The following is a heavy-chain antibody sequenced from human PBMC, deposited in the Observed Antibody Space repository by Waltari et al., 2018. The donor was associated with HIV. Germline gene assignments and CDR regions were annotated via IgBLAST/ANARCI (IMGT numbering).Heavy chain of an antibody. CDR3: ARHSLVHSYGMDV. V-gene: IGHV4-39*01. CDR1: GGSISSSNYY. J-gene: IGHJ6*02. CDR2: IYYSGSA. Sequence: QLQLQESGPGLVKPSETLSLTCTVSGGSISSSNYYWGWIRRPPGKGLEWIGIIYYSGSAYYNPALKSRVTISGDTSKNQFSLKLSSVTAADTAVYYCARHSLVHSYGMDVWGQGTTVTVSS. D-gene: IGHD3-10*01.